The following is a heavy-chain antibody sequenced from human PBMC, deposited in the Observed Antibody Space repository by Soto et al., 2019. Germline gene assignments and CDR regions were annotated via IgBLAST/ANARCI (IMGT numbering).Heavy chain of an antibody. CDR2: ISYDGSGT. Sequence: QVQLVESGGGVVQPGRSLRLSCGASGFTFRQYDIHWVRQAPGKGLEWVAVISYDGSGTYYTDSVKGRFTLSRDNSNNTVYLQMNSLRLEDTAVYYCASGSMIGPLFDYYGLDFWGQGTTVTVSS. D-gene: IGHD3-16*01. CDR3: ASGSMIGPLFDYYGLDF. J-gene: IGHJ6*02. CDR1: GFTFRQYD. V-gene: IGHV3-30-3*01.